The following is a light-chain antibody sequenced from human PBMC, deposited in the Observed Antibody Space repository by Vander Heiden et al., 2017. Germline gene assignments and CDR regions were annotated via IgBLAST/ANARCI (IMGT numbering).Light chain of an antibody. Sequence: SYVLTQPHSVSVAPGETARITCGGNNIGSKGVHWYQQKPGQAPVLVIYYDKDRPSGIPARFSGSNSGNTATLTISRVEAGDEADYYCQVWAGRSDHVIFGGGSKLTVL. CDR3: QVWAGRSDHVI. J-gene: IGLJ2*01. CDR1: NIGSKG. CDR2: YDK. V-gene: IGLV3-21*04.